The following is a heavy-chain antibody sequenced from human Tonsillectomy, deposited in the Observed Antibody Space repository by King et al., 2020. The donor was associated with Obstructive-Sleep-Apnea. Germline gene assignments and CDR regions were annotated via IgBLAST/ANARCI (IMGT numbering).Heavy chain of an antibody. CDR1: GFTFSSYG. V-gene: IGHV3-30*18. CDR2: ISYDGTYK. CDR3: AKGGRRMGRWFGVFWFDP. J-gene: IGHJ5*02. Sequence: VQLVESGGGVVQPGRSLRLSCVASGFTFSSYGMHWVRQAPGKGLEWVAFISYDGTYKYYADSVKGRFTISRDNSKNTLDLQMNTLRTEDTAIYYCAKGGRRMGRWFGVFWFDPWGQGTLVTVSS. D-gene: IGHD3-16*01.